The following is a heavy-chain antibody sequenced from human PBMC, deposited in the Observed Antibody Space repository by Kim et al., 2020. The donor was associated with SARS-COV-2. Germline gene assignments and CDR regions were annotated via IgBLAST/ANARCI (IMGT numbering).Heavy chain of an antibody. D-gene: IGHD3-3*01. CDR3: APEGLDY. CDR2: ISYDGSNK. Sequence: VGSLRLSCAASRFTFSSYAMHWVRQAPGKGLEWVAVISYDGSNKYYADSVKGRFTISRDNSKNTLYLQMNSLRAEDTAVYYCAPEGLDYWGQGTLVTVSS. CDR1: RFTFSSYA. J-gene: IGHJ4*02. V-gene: IGHV3-30*04.